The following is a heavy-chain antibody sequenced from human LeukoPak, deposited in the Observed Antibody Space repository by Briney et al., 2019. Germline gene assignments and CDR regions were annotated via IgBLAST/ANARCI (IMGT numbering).Heavy chain of an antibody. D-gene: IGHD2-2*01. CDR1: GGSISSGDYY. CDR3: ARVTAVNWFDP. Sequence: SETLSLTCTVSGGSISSGDYYWSWIRQPPGKGLEWIGYIYYSGSTNYNPSLKSRVTISVDTSKTQFSLKLSSVTAADTAVYYCARVTAVNWFDPWGQGTLVTVSS. CDR2: IYYSGST. V-gene: IGHV4-61*08. J-gene: IGHJ5*02.